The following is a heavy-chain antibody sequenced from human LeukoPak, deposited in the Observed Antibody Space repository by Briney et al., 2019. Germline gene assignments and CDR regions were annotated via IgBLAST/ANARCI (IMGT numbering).Heavy chain of an antibody. D-gene: IGHD3-16*02. CDR3: ARAPYDYVWGSHRNFDY. V-gene: IGHV1-69*05. J-gene: IGHJ4*02. Sequence: SVKVSCKASGGTFSSYAISWVRQAPGQGLEWMGRIIPIFGTADYAQKFQGRVTITTDESTSTAYMELSSLRSEDTAVYYCARAPYDYVWGSHRNFDYWGQGTLVTVSS. CDR2: IIPIFGTA. CDR1: GGTFSSYA.